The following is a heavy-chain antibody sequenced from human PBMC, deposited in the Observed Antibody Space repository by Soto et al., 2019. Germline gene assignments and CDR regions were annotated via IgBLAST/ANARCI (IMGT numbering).Heavy chain of an antibody. D-gene: IGHD3-22*01. CDR2: IWYDGSNK. Sequence: GGSLRLSCAASGFTFSSYGMHWVRQAPGKGLEWVAVIWYDGSNKYYADSVKGRFTNSRDNSKNTLYLQMNSLRAEDTAVYYCARGMGYYYDSSGEPYGMDVWGQGTTVTVSS. V-gene: IGHV3-33*01. CDR3: ARGMGYYYDSSGEPYGMDV. CDR1: GFTFSSYG. J-gene: IGHJ6*02.